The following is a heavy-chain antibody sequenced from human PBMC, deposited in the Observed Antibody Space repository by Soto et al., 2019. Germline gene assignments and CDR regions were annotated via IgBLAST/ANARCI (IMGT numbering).Heavy chain of an antibody. D-gene: IGHD1-7*01. Sequence: QVQLVQSGAEVKKPGASVKVSCKASGYTFTSYGISWVRQAPGQGLEWMGWISAYNGNTNYAQKLQGRVTMTTDTDTSTAYMELRSLRSDDTAVYYCARDARELNWNYRSYYYYYGMDVWGQGTTVTVSS. CDR1: GYTFTSYG. J-gene: IGHJ6*02. CDR3: ARDARELNWNYRSYYYYYGMDV. CDR2: ISAYNGNT. V-gene: IGHV1-18*01.